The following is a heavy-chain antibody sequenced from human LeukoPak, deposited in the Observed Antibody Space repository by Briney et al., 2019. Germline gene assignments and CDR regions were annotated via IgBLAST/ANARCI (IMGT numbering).Heavy chain of an antibody. V-gene: IGHV3-30*03. Sequence: PRRSLRLSCAASGFTFSSYGMHWVRQAPGKGLEWVAVISYDGSNKYYADSVKGRFTISRDNSKNTLYLQMNSLRAEDTAVYYCADYGSGSPPNWGQGTLVTVSS. J-gene: IGHJ4*02. CDR3: ADYGSGSPPN. D-gene: IGHD3-10*01. CDR1: GFTFSSYG. CDR2: ISYDGSNK.